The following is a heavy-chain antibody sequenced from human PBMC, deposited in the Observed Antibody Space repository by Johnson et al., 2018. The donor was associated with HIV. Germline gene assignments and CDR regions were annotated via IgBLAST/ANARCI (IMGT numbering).Heavy chain of an antibody. V-gene: IGHV3-30-3*01. Sequence: QVQLVESGGGVVQPGRSLRLSCAASGFTFSSYAMHWVRQAPGKGLEWVAVISYDGSNKYYADSVKGRFTISRDNSKNTLYLQMNSLRAEDTAVYYCARDPPSLLRGAFDIWGRGTMVTVSS. J-gene: IGHJ3*02. CDR3: ARDPPSLLRGAFDI. CDR2: ISYDGSNK. CDR1: GFTFSSYA. D-gene: IGHD3-16*01.